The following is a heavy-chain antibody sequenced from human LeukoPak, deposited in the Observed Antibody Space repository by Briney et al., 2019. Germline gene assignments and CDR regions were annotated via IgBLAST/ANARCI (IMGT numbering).Heavy chain of an antibody. Sequence: SVKVSCKASGGTFSSYTISWVRQAPGQGLEWMGGIIPILGIANYAQKFQGRVTITADKSTSTAYMELSSERSEDTAVYYCARESGYIDYWGQGTLVTVSS. CDR1: GGTFSSYT. V-gene: IGHV1-69*10. CDR3: ARESGYIDY. D-gene: IGHD3-3*01. J-gene: IGHJ4*02. CDR2: IIPILGIA.